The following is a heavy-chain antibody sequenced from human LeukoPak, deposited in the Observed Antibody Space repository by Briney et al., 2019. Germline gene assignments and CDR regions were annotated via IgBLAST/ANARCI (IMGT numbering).Heavy chain of an antibody. CDR1: GGSIRSSYYY. V-gene: IGHV4-39*01. CDR2: IYDSGST. CDR3: ARHYGP. D-gene: IGHD3-10*01. Sequence: ASETLSLTCTVSGGSIRSSYYYWGWIRQPPGKGLEWIGSIYDSGSTYYNPSLKSRVTISVDTSKNQFSLKLNSVTAADTAVDYCARHYGPWGQGTLVTVSS. J-gene: IGHJ5*02.